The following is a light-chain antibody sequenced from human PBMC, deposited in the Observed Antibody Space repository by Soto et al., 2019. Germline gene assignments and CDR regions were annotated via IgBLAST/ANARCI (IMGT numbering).Light chain of an antibody. Sequence: EIVLTQSPGTLSLSPGERATLSCRASQSVSSSYLAWYQQKPGPAPRLLIYGASSRATGIPDMFSSSGSGTYFTLTISRLEPEDFAVYYCQQYGSSPTFGGGTKVEIK. V-gene: IGKV3-20*01. CDR3: QQYGSSPT. CDR2: GAS. J-gene: IGKJ4*01. CDR1: QSVSSSY.